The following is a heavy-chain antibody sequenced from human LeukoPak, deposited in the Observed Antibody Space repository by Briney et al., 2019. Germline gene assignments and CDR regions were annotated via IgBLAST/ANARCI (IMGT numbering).Heavy chain of an antibody. J-gene: IGHJ4*02. Sequence: SETLSLTCAVSGGSLSSGGYSWSWIRQPPGTGLEWLGYIYYSGSTYYNPSLKSRVTISVDTSKEQFSLKLSSVTAADTAVYYCARGGVVVKLGYFDYWGQGTLVTVSS. V-gene: IGHV4-30-4*07. CDR1: GGSLSSGGYS. D-gene: IGHD2-15*01. CDR3: ARGGVVVKLGYFDY. CDR2: IYYSGST.